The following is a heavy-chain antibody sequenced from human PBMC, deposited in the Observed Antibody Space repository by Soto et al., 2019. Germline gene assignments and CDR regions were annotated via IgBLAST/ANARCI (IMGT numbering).Heavy chain of an antibody. CDR1: GYTFTNYM. J-gene: IGHJ4*02. D-gene: IGHD3-10*01. CDR3: ARAPGSYFYYFDS. V-gene: IGHV1-18*01. CDR2: ISDYNGNA. Sequence: ASVKVSCKASGYTFTNYMIGWVRQAPGQGLEWMGRISDYNGNADYSQKLQGRVTMTTDTSTNTAYMELRSLTSDDTAVYYCARAPGSYFYYFDSWGQGTQVTVSS.